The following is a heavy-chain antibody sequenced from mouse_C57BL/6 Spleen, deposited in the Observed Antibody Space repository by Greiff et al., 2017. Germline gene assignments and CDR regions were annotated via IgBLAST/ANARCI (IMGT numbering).Heavy chain of an antibody. D-gene: IGHD4-1*01. J-gene: IGHJ4*01. CDR3: ARRITGTYAMDY. CDR1: GYAFSSSW. Sequence: VQLQQSGPELVKPGASVKISCKASGYAFSSSWMNWVKQRPGKGLEWIGRIYPGDGDTNYNGKFKGKATLTADKSSSTAYMQLSSLTSEDSAVYFCARRITGTYAMDYWAQGTSVTVSS. CDR2: IYPGDGDT. V-gene: IGHV1-82*01.